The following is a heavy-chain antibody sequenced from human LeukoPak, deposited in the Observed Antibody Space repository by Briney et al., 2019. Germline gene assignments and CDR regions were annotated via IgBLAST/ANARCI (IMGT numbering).Heavy chain of an antibody. D-gene: IGHD5-12*01. CDR3: AKIRGYSGYEPIDY. Sequence: PGGSLRLSCAASGFTFSSYSMNWVRQAPGKGLEWVSAISGSGGSTYYADSVKGRFTISRDNSKNTLYLQMNSLRAEDTAVYYCAKIRGYSGYEPIDYWGQGTLVTVSS. CDR1: GFTFSSYS. V-gene: IGHV3-23*01. J-gene: IGHJ4*02. CDR2: ISGSGGST.